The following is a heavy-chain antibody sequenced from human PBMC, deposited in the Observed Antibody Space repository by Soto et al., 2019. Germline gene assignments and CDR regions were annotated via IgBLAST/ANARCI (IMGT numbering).Heavy chain of an antibody. V-gene: IGHV1-3*01. CDR3: ARGFAVAGTWYFDY. CDR2: INAGNGNT. Sequence: GXSVKVACEASRYTFTSYAMHWVREAPVQRLEWMGWINAGNGNTKYSQKFQGGVTITRDTSASTAYMKLSSLRSEDTSVYYCARGFAVAGTWYFDYWGQGALVTVSS. J-gene: IGHJ4*02. CDR1: RYTFTSYA. D-gene: IGHD6-19*01.